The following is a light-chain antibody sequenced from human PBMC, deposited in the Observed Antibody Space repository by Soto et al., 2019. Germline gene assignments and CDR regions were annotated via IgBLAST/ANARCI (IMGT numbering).Light chain of an antibody. CDR3: QQYATSPWT. Sequence: EIVLTQSPGTLSLSPGERATLSCRASQTVDTNYLAWYQQIPGQAPRLLIYGASTRATGIPDRFSGSGSGTDFTLTISRLDPEDSAVYYCQQYATSPWTFGQGTKVEIK. CDR2: GAS. CDR1: QTVDTNY. V-gene: IGKV3-20*01. J-gene: IGKJ1*01.